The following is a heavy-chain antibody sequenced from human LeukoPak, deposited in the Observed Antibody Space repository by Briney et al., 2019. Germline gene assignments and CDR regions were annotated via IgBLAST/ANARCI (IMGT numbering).Heavy chain of an antibody. V-gene: IGHV4-4*09. CDR1: GASISNYY. D-gene: IGHD1-26*01. CDR2: IHSSGGS. CDR3: ARLGSYHGF. Sequence: SETLSLTCTVSGASISNYYWSWIRQTPEKGLEWMGNIHSSGGSSYYPSLKSRLTMSIDTSRNQLSLKLTSVTAADTAAYFCARLGSYHGFWGQGALVTVSS. J-gene: IGHJ4*02.